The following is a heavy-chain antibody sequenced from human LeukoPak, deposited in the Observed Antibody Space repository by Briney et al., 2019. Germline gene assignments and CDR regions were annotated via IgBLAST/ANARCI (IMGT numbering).Heavy chain of an antibody. CDR2: INPNSGGT. Sequence: ASVKVSCKASGYTFTGYYMHWVRQAPGQGLEWMGWINPNSGGTNYAQKLQGRVTMTTDTSTSTAYMELRSLRSDDTAVYYCARVTMQWLAPSDYWGQGTLVTVSS. CDR1: GYTFTGYY. V-gene: IGHV1-2*02. D-gene: IGHD6-19*01. CDR3: ARVTMQWLAPSDY. J-gene: IGHJ4*02.